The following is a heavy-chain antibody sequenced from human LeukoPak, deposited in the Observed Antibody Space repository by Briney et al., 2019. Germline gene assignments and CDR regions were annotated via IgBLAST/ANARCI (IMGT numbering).Heavy chain of an antibody. CDR1: GYTFSSYY. Sequence: ASVKVSCKASGYTFSSYYIHWVRQAPGQGLEWMGIINPSGGSTSYAQKFQGRVSMTRDTSTSTVYMELSSLRSEDTAVYYCARDVGVAVYYMDVWGKGTTVTVSS. J-gene: IGHJ6*03. CDR2: INPSGGST. CDR3: ARDVGVAVYYMDV. V-gene: IGHV1-46*01. D-gene: IGHD2-15*01.